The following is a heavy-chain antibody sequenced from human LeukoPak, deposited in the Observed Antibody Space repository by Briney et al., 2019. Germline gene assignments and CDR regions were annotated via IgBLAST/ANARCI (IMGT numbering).Heavy chain of an antibody. CDR2: IYYSGST. J-gene: IGHJ4*02. D-gene: IGHD3-22*01. Sequence: SETLSLTCTVSGGSISSSSYYWGWIRQPPGKGLEWIGSIYYSGSTYYNPSLKSRVTISVDTSKNQFSLKLSSVTAADTAVYYCARGKSADDSSGNGGYWGQGTLVTVSS. V-gene: IGHV4-39*07. CDR1: GGSISSSSYY. CDR3: ARGKSADDSSGNGGY.